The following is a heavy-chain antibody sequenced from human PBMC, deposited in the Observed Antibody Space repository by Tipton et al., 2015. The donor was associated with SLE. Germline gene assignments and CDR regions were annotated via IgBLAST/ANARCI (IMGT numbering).Heavy chain of an antibody. D-gene: IGHD3-10*01. V-gene: IGHV3-NL1*01. CDR2: IYSGGST. J-gene: IGHJ4*02. CDR1: GFTFSSYG. CDR3: AKDRDYFDY. Sequence: SLRLSCAASGFTFSSYGMHWVRQAPGKGLEWVSVIYSGGSTYYADSVKGRFTISRDNSKNTLYLQMNSLRAEDTALYYCAKDRDYFDYWGQGTLVTVSS.